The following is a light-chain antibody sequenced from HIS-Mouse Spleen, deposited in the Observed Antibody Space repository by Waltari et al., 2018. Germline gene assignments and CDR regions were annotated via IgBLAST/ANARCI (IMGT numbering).Light chain of an antibody. CDR3: QQYDNLPLT. CDR2: DAS. Sequence: DIQMTQSPSSLSASVGDRVTITCQASQDLSNYLNWYQQKPGKAPKLLIYDASNLETGVQSRFSGSGSGTDFTFTISSLQPEDIATYYCQQYDNLPLTFGGGTKVEIK. CDR1: QDLSNY. V-gene: IGKV1-33*01. J-gene: IGKJ4*01.